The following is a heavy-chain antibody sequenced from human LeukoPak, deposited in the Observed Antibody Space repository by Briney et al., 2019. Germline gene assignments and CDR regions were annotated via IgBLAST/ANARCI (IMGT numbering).Heavy chain of an antibody. D-gene: IGHD7-27*01. Sequence: GRSLRLSCAASGFTFSSYWMTWFRQTPGKDLEWVGNIKYDGSEKYYADSVKGRFTISRDNAKNSLYLHMNSLRVEDTAIYYCARDYVWGSSESDYWGQGTLVTVSS. CDR1: GFTFSSYW. CDR3: ARDYVWGSSESDY. J-gene: IGHJ4*02. CDR2: IKYDGSEK. V-gene: IGHV3-7*01.